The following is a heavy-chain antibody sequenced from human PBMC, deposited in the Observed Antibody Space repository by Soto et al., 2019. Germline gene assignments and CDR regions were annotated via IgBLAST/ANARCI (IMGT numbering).Heavy chain of an antibody. D-gene: IGHD2-15*01. Sequence: GASVKVSCKASGYTFTSYYMHWVRQAPGQGLEWMGIINPSCGSTSYAQKFQGRVTMTRDTSTSTVYMELSSLRSEDTAVYYCALIAATHPFDYWGQGTLVTVSS. V-gene: IGHV1-46*01. CDR3: ALIAATHPFDY. CDR1: GYTFTSYY. CDR2: INPSCGST. J-gene: IGHJ4*02.